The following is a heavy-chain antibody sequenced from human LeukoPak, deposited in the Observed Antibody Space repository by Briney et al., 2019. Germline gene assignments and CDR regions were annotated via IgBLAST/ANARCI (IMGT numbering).Heavy chain of an antibody. J-gene: IGHJ4*02. CDR3: ARVSSGWYGDYFDY. V-gene: IGHV1-18*01. Sequence: ASVNVSCKASGYTFTSYGISWVRQAPGQGLEWMGWISAYNGNTNYAQKLQGRVTMTTDTSTSTAYMELRSLRSDDTAVYYCARVSSGWYGDYFDYWGQGTLVTVSS. D-gene: IGHD6-19*01. CDR1: GYTFTSYG. CDR2: ISAYNGNT.